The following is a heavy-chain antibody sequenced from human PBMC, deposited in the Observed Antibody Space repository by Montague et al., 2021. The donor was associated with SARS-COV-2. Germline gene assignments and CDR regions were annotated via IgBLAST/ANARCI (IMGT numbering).Heavy chain of an antibody. CDR1: GGSISGYY. CDR3: ARLLRSCTNGVCRTYHYYAMDV. Sequence: SETLSLTCSVSGGSISGYYWSWLRQPPGKGLEWIGDIYYSGSTKYNPSLKSRVTISVDRSKNQFSLNLNSVTAADTAVYFCARLLRSCTNGVCRTYHYYAMDVGGQGSTVTVSS. D-gene: IGHD2-8*01. CDR2: IYYSGST. J-gene: IGHJ6*02. V-gene: IGHV4-59*01.